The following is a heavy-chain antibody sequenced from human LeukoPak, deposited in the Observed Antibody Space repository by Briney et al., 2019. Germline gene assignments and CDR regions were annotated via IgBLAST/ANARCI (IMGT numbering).Heavy chain of an antibody. CDR2: IIPIFGTA. V-gene: IGHV1-69*05. Sequence: ASVKVSCKASGGTLSSYAISWVRQAPGQGLEWMGGIIPIFGTANYAQKFQGRVTITTDESTSTAYMELSSLRSEDTAVYYCARGWGSNYFDYWGQGTLVTVSS. J-gene: IGHJ4*02. CDR1: GGTLSSYA. CDR3: ARGWGSNYFDY. D-gene: IGHD2-21*01.